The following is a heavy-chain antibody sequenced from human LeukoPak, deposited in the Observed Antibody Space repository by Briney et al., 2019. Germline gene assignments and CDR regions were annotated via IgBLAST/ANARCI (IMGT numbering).Heavy chain of an antibody. Sequence: PGGSLRLSCAASGFTFTNYAMSWVRQAPGKGLEWVSEIINSGVSTYLADSVQGRFTISRDDSVNTLYLQMSRLRAEDTAVYFCAKGRSGYDHDTFDIWGQGTMVTVSS. CDR2: IINSGVST. V-gene: IGHV3-23*01. CDR1: GFTFTNYA. D-gene: IGHD5-12*01. CDR3: AKGRSGYDHDTFDI. J-gene: IGHJ3*02.